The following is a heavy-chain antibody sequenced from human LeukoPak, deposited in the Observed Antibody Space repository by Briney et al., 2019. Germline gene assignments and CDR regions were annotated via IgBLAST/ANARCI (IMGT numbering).Heavy chain of an antibody. J-gene: IGHJ6*02. CDR1: GGSISSYY. V-gene: IGHV4-59*01. CDR2: IYYSGST. Sequence: SETLSLTCTVSGGSISSYYWSWVRQPPGKGLEWIGYIYYSGSTNYNPSLKSRVTISVDTSKNQFSLKLSSVTAADTAVYYCARVIPATVYYYYGMDVWGQGTTVTVSS. CDR3: ARVIPATVYYYYGMDV. D-gene: IGHD2-15*01.